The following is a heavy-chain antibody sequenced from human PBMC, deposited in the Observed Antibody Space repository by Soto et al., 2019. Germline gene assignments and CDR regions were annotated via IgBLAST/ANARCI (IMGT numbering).Heavy chain of an antibody. V-gene: IGHV1-24*01. CDR2: FDAENGNT. CDR3: ARVLEQQLIGRNWFDP. D-gene: IGHD6-13*01. CDR1: GYTLSELS. J-gene: IGHJ5*02. Sequence: ASVKVSCKVSGYTLSELSMHWVRQAPGKGLEWMGGFDAENGNTIYAQKLQGRVTMTADTSTSTAYMELRSLRSDDTAVYYCARVLEQQLIGRNWFDPWGQGTLVTVSS.